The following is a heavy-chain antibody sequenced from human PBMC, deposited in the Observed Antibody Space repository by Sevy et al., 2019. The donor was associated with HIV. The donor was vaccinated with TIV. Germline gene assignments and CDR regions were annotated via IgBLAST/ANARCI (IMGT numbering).Heavy chain of an antibody. J-gene: IGHJ4*02. CDR3: ASVGVSYCTDDCYHRFDY. D-gene: IGHD2-21*02. CDR2: ISYDGSKK. Sequence: GGSLRLSCAASGFTFSSYALLWVRQAPGKGLEWVSLISYDGSKKYYSDSVKGRFAISRDESKTTLFLPMNSLRIEDTAIYYCASVGVSYCTDDCYHRFDYWGRGTLVTVSS. V-gene: IGHV3-30*09. CDR1: GFTFSSYA.